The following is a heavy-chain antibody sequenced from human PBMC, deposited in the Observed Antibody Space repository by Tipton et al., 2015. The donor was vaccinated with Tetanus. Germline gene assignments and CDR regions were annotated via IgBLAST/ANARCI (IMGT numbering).Heavy chain of an antibody. D-gene: IGHD6-19*01. Sequence: LRLSCSVSGGSISSSSSYWGWIRQPPGKGLEWIGSISYKGSTYYNPSLKSRVTMSVDTSKNQFSLRLRSVTAADTAVYYCARHVVEAVPRWFDPWGQGTPVTVSS. CDR2: ISYKGST. CDR3: ARHVVEAVPRWFDP. J-gene: IGHJ5*02. V-gene: IGHV4-39*01. CDR1: GGSISSSSSY.